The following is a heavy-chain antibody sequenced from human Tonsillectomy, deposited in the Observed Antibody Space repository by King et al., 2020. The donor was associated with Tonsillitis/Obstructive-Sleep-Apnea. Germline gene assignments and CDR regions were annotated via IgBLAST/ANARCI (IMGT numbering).Heavy chain of an antibody. V-gene: IGHV1-18*01. Sequence: QLVQSGAEVKKPGASVKVSCKASGYTFTSYGISWVRQAPGQGLEWMGWISVYNGNTNDEQKLQGRVTMTTDTSTSTAYMELRSLRSDDTAVYYCARVGGFDWFGRDPRFDYWGQGTLVTVSS. D-gene: IGHD3-9*01. CDR3: ARVGGFDWFGRDPRFDY. CDR1: GYTFTSYG. CDR2: ISVYNGNT. J-gene: IGHJ4*02.